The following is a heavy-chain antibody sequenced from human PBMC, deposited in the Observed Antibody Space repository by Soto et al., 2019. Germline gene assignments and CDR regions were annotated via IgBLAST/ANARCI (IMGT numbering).Heavy chain of an antibody. D-gene: IGHD1-1*01. V-gene: IGHV4-39*01. CDR2: IYYSGST. Sequence: SETLSLTCTVFGGSISGSSYYWGWIRQPPGKGLEWIGSIYYSGSTYYNPSLKSRVTISVDTSKNQFSLKLSSVTAADTAVYYCARRGAGTLVPYNWFDPWGQGTLVTVSS. CDR1: GGSISGSSYY. J-gene: IGHJ5*02. CDR3: ARRGAGTLVPYNWFDP.